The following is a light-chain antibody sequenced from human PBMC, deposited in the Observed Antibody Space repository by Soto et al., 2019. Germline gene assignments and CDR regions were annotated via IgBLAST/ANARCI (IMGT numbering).Light chain of an antibody. CDR2: YDD. Sequence: QSVLTQPPSVSEAPRQRVSISCSGSSSNIGNHAVNWYQQLPGKAPKLLIYYDDLLPSGVSDRFSGSKSGASASLAISGLQSEDVADYDCAAWDDSLNGYVFGTGTKVTVL. CDR1: SSNIGNHA. CDR3: AAWDDSLNGYV. V-gene: IGLV1-36*01. J-gene: IGLJ1*01.